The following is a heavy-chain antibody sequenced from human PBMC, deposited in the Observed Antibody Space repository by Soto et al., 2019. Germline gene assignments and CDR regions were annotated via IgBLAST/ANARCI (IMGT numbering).Heavy chain of an antibody. V-gene: IGHV4-38-2*01. CDR1: GYSISNGYY. D-gene: IGHD3-22*01. J-gene: IGHJ4*02. CDR3: ARAIYYYDSNDYTWHFDS. Sequence: SETLSLTRAVSGYSISNGYYWGWVRQPPGEGLEWIGSIYHSGRTYYNPSLKSRVTISVDTSKNQFSLKLSSVTAADTAVHYCARAIYYYDSNDYTWHFDSWGQGTLVTVSS. CDR2: IYHSGRT.